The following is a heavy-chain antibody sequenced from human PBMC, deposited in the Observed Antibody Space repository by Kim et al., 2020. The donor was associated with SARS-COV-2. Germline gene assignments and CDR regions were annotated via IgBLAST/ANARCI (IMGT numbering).Heavy chain of an antibody. Sequence: GGSLRLSCAASGFTVSSNYMSWVRQAPGKGLEWVSVIYSGGSTYYADSVKGRFTISRHNSKNTLYLQMNSLRAEDTAVYYCARRYPDILTGSGAFDIWGQEAMVTVSS. CDR2: IYSGGST. CDR3: ARRYPDILTGSGAFDI. D-gene: IGHD3-9*01. V-gene: IGHV3-53*04. CDR1: GFTVSSNY. J-gene: IGHJ3*02.